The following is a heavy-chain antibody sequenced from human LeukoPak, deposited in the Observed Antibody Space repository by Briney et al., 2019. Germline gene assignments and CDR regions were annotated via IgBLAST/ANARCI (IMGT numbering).Heavy chain of an antibody. CDR1: GYTFTSYG. D-gene: IGHD1-26*01. Sequence: GASVNVSCKASGYTFTSYGISWVRQAAGQGLEGMGWISAYNGNTNYAQKLQGRVTMTTDTSTSTAYMELRSLRSDDAAVYYCARADLGATTGRYYFDYWGQGTLVTVSS. V-gene: IGHV1-18*01. CDR3: ARADLGATTGRYYFDY. J-gene: IGHJ4*02. CDR2: ISAYNGNT.